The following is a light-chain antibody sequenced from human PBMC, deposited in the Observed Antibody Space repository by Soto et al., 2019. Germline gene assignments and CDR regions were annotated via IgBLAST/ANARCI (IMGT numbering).Light chain of an antibody. Sequence: DIQLTQSPSTLAASVGDRVTITCRASQSISDWLAWYQQKPGKAPELLIYKAINLQSGVPSRFSGSGSGTEFSLTISSLHPDDFATYYCQRYNDFQYIFGQGTKLEMK. V-gene: IGKV1-5*03. CDR2: KAI. CDR3: QRYNDFQYI. CDR1: QSISDW. J-gene: IGKJ2*01.